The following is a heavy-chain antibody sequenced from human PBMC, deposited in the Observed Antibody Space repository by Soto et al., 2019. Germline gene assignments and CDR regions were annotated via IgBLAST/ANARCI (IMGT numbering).Heavy chain of an antibody. CDR3: ARDYYKYYDSSGYYRSPAY. D-gene: IGHD3-22*01. J-gene: IGHJ4*02. CDR2: INAGNGNT. V-gene: IGHV1-3*01. Sequence: ASVKVSCKASVYTFTSYAMHWVRQAPGQRLEWMGWINAGNGNTKYSQKFQGRVTITRDTSASTAYMELSSLRSEDTAVYYCARDYYKYYDSSGYYRSPAYWGQGTLVTVSS. CDR1: VYTFTSYA.